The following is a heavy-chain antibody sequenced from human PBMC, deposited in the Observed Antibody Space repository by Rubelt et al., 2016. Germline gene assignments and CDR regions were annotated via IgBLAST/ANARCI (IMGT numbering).Heavy chain of an antibody. D-gene: IGHD6-13*01. Sequence: QITLKESGPTLVKPTQTLTLTCTFSGFSLSTSGVGVGWIRQPPGKALEWLALIYWDDDKRYSPSLKSRLTITKDTSKNQVVLTMTNIDPVDTATYYCAPVIAEAGTSSGFDPWGQGTLVTVSS. V-gene: IGHV2-5*02. CDR2: IYWDDDK. J-gene: IGHJ5*02. CDR1: GFSLSTSGVG. CDR3: APVIAEAGTSSGFDP.